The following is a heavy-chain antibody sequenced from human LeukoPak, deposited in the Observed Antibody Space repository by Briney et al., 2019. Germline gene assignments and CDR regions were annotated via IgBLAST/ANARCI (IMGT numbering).Heavy chain of an antibody. J-gene: IGHJ4*02. CDR2: IGDGGTFT. Sequence: GGSLRLSCTASGFTFSSYAMNWVRQAPGKGLEWVSGIGDGGTFTYYADSVKGRFTIFRDNSRNTLYLQMNSLTADDTAAYYCAKDLDYTNYGYYFDYWGQGTLVTVSS. V-gene: IGHV3-23*01. CDR1: GFTFSSYA. CDR3: AKDLDYTNYGYYFDY. D-gene: IGHD4-11*01.